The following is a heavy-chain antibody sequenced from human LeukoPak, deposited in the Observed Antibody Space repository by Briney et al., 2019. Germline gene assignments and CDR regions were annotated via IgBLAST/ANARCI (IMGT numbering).Heavy chain of an antibody. D-gene: IGHD3-22*01. Sequence: GGSLRLSCAASGFTLSSYAMSWVRQAPGKGLEWVANIKQDGSEKYYVDSVKGRFTISRDNAKNSLYLQMNNLRAEDTAVYYCARVFTYYYDSSGYYYWGQGTLVTVSS. CDR1: GFTLSSYA. CDR3: ARVFTYYYDSSGYYY. V-gene: IGHV3-7*01. CDR2: IKQDGSEK. J-gene: IGHJ4*02.